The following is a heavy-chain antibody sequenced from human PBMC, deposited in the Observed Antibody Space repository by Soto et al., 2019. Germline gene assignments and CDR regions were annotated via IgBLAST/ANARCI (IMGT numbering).Heavy chain of an antibody. D-gene: IGHD5-18*01. CDR2: IYSGGST. V-gene: IGHV3-53*02. Sequence: EVQLVETGGGLIQPGGSLRLSCAASGFTVSSNYMSWVRQAPGKWLEWVSVIYSGGSTYYADSVKGRFTISRDNSKNTLYLQMNSLRAEDTAVYYCAREKIGYSFGGGFDYWDQGTLVTVSS. CDR3: AREKIGYSFGGGFDY. CDR1: GFTVSSNY. J-gene: IGHJ4*02.